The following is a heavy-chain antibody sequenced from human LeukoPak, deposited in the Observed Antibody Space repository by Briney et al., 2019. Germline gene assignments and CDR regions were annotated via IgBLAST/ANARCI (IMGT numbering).Heavy chain of an antibody. CDR1: GFTFSNYA. D-gene: IGHD2-2*02. V-gene: IGHV3-23*01. J-gene: IGHJ3*02. Sequence: GGSLRLSCVASGFTFSNYAMIWVRQSPGKGLEWVSNIRSSGDGTAYADSVKDRFTVSRDNSKNTLYLQMNSLRVEDTAVYYCATSYRQLQYPVDAFDIWGQGTMVTVSS. CDR2: IRSSGDGT. CDR3: ATSYRQLQYPVDAFDI.